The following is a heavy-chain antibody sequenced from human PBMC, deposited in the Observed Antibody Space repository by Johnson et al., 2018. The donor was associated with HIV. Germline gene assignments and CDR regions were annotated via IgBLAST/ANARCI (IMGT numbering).Heavy chain of an antibody. V-gene: IGHV3-11*04. Sequence: QVQLVESGGGVVQPGRSLRLSCGGTGFTFSDYFMSWIRQAPGKGLEWVSYISGSGGSTYYADSVKGRFTISRDNSKNTLYLQMDSLGAEDTAVYYCARVQLLADDVFNIWGQGTMVTVSS. D-gene: IGHD3-10*01. J-gene: IGHJ3*02. CDR1: GFTFSDYF. CDR3: ARVQLLADDVFNI. CDR2: ISGSGGST.